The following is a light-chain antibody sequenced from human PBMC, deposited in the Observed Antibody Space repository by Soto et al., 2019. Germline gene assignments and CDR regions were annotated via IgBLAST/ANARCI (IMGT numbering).Light chain of an antibody. V-gene: IGKV1-5*03. CDR1: QTIDNK. CDR3: QQYNNYFWA. Sequence: MTQSPATLSVSPGERATLSCRASQTIDNKLAWYQQKPGKAPKLLILKASTLESGVPSRFSGSGSGTEFTLTISSLQPDDLGTYYCQQYNNYFWAFGQGTRVEIK. CDR2: KAS. J-gene: IGKJ1*01.